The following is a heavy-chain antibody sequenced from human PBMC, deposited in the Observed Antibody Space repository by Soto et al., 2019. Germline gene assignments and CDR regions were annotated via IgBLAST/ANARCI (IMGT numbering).Heavy chain of an antibody. CDR1: GFSLSNVRMG. V-gene: IGHV2-26*01. Sequence: QVTFKESGPVLLKPTETLTLTCTVSGFSLSNVRMGVSWIRHPPGKAMEWLAHIFSNDEKSYNTSLKSRITISNDTSKKQVVLTMTNMDHVETATYFCARLNVLVLANYLYAVDVWGQGTTVTVSS. CDR2: IFSNDEK. D-gene: IGHD2-8*01. J-gene: IGHJ6*02. CDR3: ARLNVLVLANYLYAVDV.